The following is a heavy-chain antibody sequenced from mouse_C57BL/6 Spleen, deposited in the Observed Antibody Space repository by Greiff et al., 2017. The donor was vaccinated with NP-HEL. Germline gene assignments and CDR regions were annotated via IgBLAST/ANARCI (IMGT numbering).Heavy chain of an antibody. CDR2: IYPGDGDT. J-gene: IGHJ2*01. V-gene: IGHV1-80*01. CDR1: GYAFSSYW. D-gene: IGHD2-5*01. Sequence: VQLQQSGAELVKPGASVKISCKASGYAFSSYWMNWVKQRPGKGLEWIGQIYPGDGDTNYNGKFKGKATLTADKSSSTAYMQLSSLTSEDSAVYYCARSGAYSNPFDDWGQGTTLTVSS. CDR3: ARSGAYSNPFDD.